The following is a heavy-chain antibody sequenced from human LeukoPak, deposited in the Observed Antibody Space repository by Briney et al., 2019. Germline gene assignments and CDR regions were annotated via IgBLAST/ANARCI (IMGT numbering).Heavy chain of an antibody. CDR1: GFTFSTYW. Sequence: GGSLRLSCGASGFTFSTYWMSWVRRAPGKGLEWVADIKQDGSEKYYLDSVKGRFTTSRDNAKNSMHLQMNSLRAEDTAVYYCARWGTYSSSWLGAFDIWGQGTMVTVSS. CDR2: IKQDGSEK. D-gene: IGHD6-13*01. J-gene: IGHJ3*02. V-gene: IGHV3-7*03. CDR3: ARWGTYSSSWLGAFDI.